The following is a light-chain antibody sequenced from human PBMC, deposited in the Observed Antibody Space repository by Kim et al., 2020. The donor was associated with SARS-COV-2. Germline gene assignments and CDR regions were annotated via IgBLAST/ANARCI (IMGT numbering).Light chain of an antibody. V-gene: IGKV3-15*01. CDR3: QQYNDWWT. J-gene: IGKJ1*01. Sequence: LVSPGERSARSCRASQSVTSNLAWYQQNPGQAPRLLIYGASTRATGIPARFSGSGSGTEFTLTISSLQSEDFAVYYCQQYNDWWTFGQGTKVDIK. CDR2: GAS. CDR1: QSVTSN.